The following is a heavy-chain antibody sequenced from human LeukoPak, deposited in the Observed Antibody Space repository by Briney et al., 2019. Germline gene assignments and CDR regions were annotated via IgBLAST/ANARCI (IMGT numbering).Heavy chain of an antibody. CDR2: ISHSGST. Sequence: SETLSLTCAVYGGSFSGYYWSWIRQPPGKGLEWIGEISHSGSTNYNPSLKSRVTISVDTSKNQFSLKLSSVTAADTAVYYCARGVMSDYWGQGTLVTVSS. CDR3: ARGVMSDY. CDR1: GGSFSGYY. V-gene: IGHV4-34*01. J-gene: IGHJ4*02. D-gene: IGHD3-16*01.